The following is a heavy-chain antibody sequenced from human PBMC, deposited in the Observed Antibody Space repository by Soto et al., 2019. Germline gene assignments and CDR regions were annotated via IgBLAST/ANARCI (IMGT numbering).Heavy chain of an antibody. CDR2: MNPNSGNT. CDR1: GYTFTSYD. Sequence: ASVKVSCKASGYTFTSYDINWVRQAPGQGLEWMGWMNPNSGNTGYAQKFQGRVTMTRNTSISTAYMELSSLRSEDTAVYYCAKSVTTNFDAFDIWGQGTMVTVSS. CDR3: AKSVTTNFDAFDI. D-gene: IGHD4-17*01. J-gene: IGHJ3*02. V-gene: IGHV1-8*01.